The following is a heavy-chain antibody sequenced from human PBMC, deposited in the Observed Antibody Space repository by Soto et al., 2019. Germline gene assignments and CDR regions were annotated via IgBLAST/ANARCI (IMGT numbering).Heavy chain of an antibody. V-gene: IGHV4-59*01. CDR2: IPYSGST. D-gene: IGHD5-12*01. CDR1: GASISSYD. CDR3: ARGRDGYNYPNFDY. Sequence: LSLTCTVSGASISSYDWSWIRRPPGKGLEWIGHIPYSGSTNYKPSLKSRVTISVDTSKKQFSLKLTSVTAADTAVYYCARGRDGYNYPNFDYWGQGTLVTVSS. J-gene: IGHJ4*02.